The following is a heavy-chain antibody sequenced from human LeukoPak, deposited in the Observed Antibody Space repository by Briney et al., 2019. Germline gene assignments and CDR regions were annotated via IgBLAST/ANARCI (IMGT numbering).Heavy chain of an antibody. D-gene: IGHD3-10*01. J-gene: IGHJ4*02. V-gene: IGHV3-23*01. CDR2: ISGSGGST. CDR3: AKHRMVRGVITDYYFDY. Sequence: AGGSLRLSCVASGFTFSRYWMHWVRQAPGKGLEWVSVISGSGGSTYYADSVKGRFTISRDNSKNTLYLQMNSLRAEDTAVYYCAKHRMVRGVITDYYFDYWGQGTLVTVSS. CDR1: GFTFSRYW.